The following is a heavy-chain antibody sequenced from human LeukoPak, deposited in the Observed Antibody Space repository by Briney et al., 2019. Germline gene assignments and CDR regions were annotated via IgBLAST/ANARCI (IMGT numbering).Heavy chain of an antibody. CDR2: ISYDGSNK. J-gene: IGHJ4*02. D-gene: IGHD5-18*01. CDR3: AKDRDTAMDFDY. CDR1: GFTFSSYG. Sequence: PGRSLRLSCAASGFTFSSYGMHWVRQAPGKGLEWVAVISYDGSNKYYADSVKGRFTISRDSSKNTLYLQMNSLRAEDTAVYYCAKDRDTAMDFDYWGQGTLVTVSS. V-gene: IGHV3-30*18.